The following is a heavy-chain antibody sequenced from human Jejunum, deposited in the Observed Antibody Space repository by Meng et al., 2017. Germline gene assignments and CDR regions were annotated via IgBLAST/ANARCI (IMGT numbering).Heavy chain of an antibody. V-gene: IGHV7-4-1*02. D-gene: IGHD3-10*01. Sequence: QFLLVQPGSELKKPGASGKFPCKASGYTLTKYSNNCVRQAPGQGLVWMRWINTNTGNPTYAQGFAGQFVFSLDTSVSTAYLHISSLKAEDTAIYYCARDDTHGSFDWGQGTLVTVSS. CDR2: INTNTGNP. CDR3: ARDDTHGSFD. CDR1: GYTLTKYS. J-gene: IGHJ4*02.